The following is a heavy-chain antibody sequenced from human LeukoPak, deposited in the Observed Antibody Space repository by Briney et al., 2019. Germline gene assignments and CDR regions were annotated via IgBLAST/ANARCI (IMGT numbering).Heavy chain of an antibody. J-gene: IGHJ4*02. D-gene: IGHD1-1*01. CDR3: VKGSTGVPPLEY. Sequence: PGGSLRLSCAVSGFAVSNSFMSWVRQAPGKGLEWLSVIFTGGDTYYAGSVKGRFTIFRDNSENTLYLQMNSLTAEDTALYYCVKGSTGVPPLEYWGQGTLVTVSS. CDR1: GFAVSNSF. V-gene: IGHV3-53*01. CDR2: IFTGGDT.